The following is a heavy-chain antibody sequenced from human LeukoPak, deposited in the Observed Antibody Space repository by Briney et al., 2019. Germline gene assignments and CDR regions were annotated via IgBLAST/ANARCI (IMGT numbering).Heavy chain of an antibody. CDR3: VSGYSYGETYY. D-gene: IGHD5-18*01. CDR1: GFTFSSYA. CDR2: ISSNGGST. Sequence: TGGSLRLSCSASGFTFSSYAMHWVRQAPGKGLEYVSAISSNGGSTYYADSVKGRFTISRDNSKNTLYLQMSSLRAEDTAVYYYVSGYSYGETYYWGQGTLVTVSS. J-gene: IGHJ4*02. V-gene: IGHV3-64D*06.